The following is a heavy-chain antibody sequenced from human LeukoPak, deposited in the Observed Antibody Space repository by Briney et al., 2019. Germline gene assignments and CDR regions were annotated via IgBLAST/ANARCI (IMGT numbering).Heavy chain of an antibody. CDR1: GFIFSSYD. CDR2: IGTAGDT. CDR3: ARVSPRGDAFDI. Sequence: PGGSLRLSCAASGFIFSSYDMHWVRQATGKGLEWVSAIGTAGDTYYPGSVKGRFTISRENAKNSLYLQMNSLRAGDTAVYYCARVSPRGDAFDIWGQGTMVTVSS. V-gene: IGHV3-13*01. J-gene: IGHJ3*02.